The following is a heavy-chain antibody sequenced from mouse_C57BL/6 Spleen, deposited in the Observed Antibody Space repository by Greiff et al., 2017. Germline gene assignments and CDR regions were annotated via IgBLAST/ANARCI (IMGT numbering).Heavy chain of an antibody. CDR2: ISDGGSYT. CDR1: GFTFSSYA. V-gene: IGHV5-4*01. CDR3: AKGDYYGSSYGDFDY. J-gene: IGHJ2*01. D-gene: IGHD1-1*01. Sequence: EVQGVESGGGLVKPGGSLKLSCAASGFTFSSYAMSWVRQTPEKRLEWVATISDGGSYTYYPDNVKGRFTISRDNAKNNLYLQMSHLKSEDTAMYYCAKGDYYGSSYGDFDYWGQGTTLTVSS.